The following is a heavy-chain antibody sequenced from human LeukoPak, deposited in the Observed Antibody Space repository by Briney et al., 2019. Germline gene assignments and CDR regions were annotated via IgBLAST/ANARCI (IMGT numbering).Heavy chain of an antibody. CDR3: AKAVGTLVPSHFDY. D-gene: IGHD2-2*01. CDR2: ISDSGGST. Sequence: PGGSLILSCAGSGFTFSSYAMSWVRQAPGKGLEWVSVISDSGGSTYYADSVKGRFTIPRDNSRNTLYLQMNSLRPVDTAVYYCAKAVGTLVPSHFDYWGQGTLVTVSS. J-gene: IGHJ4*02. V-gene: IGHV3-23*01. CDR1: GFTFSSYA.